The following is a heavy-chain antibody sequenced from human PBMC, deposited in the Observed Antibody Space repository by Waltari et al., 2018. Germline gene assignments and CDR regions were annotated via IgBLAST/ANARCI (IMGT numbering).Heavy chain of an antibody. CDR3: ARGVDILTAEDAFDI. J-gene: IGHJ3*02. V-gene: IGHV4-34*01. CDR1: GGSFSGSS. Sequence: QVQLQQWGAGLLKPSETLSLTCAVDGGSFSGSSLTWIRQPPGKGLEWIGEINHSGSTNYNPSLKSRVTISVDTSKNQFSLKLSSVTAADTAVYYCARGVDILTAEDAFDIWGQGTMVTVSS. D-gene: IGHD3-9*01. CDR2: INHSGST.